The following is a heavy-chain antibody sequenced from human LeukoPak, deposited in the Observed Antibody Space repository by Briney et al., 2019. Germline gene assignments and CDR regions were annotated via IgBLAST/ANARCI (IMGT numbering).Heavy chain of an antibody. D-gene: IGHD3-22*01. CDR3: ARHPHYYFDNSAR. CDR2: IYYTGST. V-gene: IGHV4-39*01. CDR1: GGSISSSSYY. Sequence: SETLSLTCTVSGGSISSSSYYWGWIRQPPGKGLEWIGSIYYTGSTYYNPSLKRRVTISVDTSKNQLSLRLSSVTAADTAVYYCARHPHYYFDNSARWGQGTLVTVSS. J-gene: IGHJ4*02.